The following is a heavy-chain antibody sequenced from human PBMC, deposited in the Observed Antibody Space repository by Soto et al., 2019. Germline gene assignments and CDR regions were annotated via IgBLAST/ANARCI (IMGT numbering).Heavy chain of an antibody. Sequence: WVSLRLSCAASGFNFSSYWMSWVRQAPGKGLEWVANIKQDGSEKYYVDSVKGRFTISRDNAKNSLYLQMNSLRAEDTAVYYCARDKKLPPSPTDYWGHGTLVTVSS. CDR2: IKQDGSEK. D-gene: IGHD2-15*01. CDR3: ARDKKLPPSPTDY. CDR1: GFNFSSYW. V-gene: IGHV3-7*01. J-gene: IGHJ4*01.